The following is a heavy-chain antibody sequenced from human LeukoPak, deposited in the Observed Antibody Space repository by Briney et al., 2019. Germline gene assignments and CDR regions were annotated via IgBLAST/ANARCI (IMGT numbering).Heavy chain of an antibody. J-gene: IGHJ4*02. Sequence: PSEALSLTCTVSGGSISSSSYYWGWIRQPPGKGLEWIGSIYYSGSTYYNPSLKSRVTISVDTSKNQFSLKLSSVTAADTAVYYCARHKVTEQWLVPLLHFDYWGQGTLVTVSS. D-gene: IGHD6-19*01. CDR3: ARHKVTEQWLVPLLHFDY. V-gene: IGHV4-39*01. CDR2: IYYSGST. CDR1: GGSISSSSYY.